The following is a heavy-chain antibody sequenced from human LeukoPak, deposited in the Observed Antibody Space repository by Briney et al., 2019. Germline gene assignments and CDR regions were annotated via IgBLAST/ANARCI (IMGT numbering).Heavy chain of an antibody. CDR1: GFTFSNAW. J-gene: IGHJ4*02. CDR2: IKTKTDGGTT. CDR3: VTRVKSTGDY. V-gene: IGHV3-15*01. D-gene: IGHD1-1*01. Sequence: GGSLRLSCEASGFTFSNAWMNWVRQAPGKGLEWIGRIKTKTDGGTTEYAAPVKGRFTISRDDSKNTVYLQMNSLKTEDTALYYCVTRVKSTGDYWGQGTLVTVSS.